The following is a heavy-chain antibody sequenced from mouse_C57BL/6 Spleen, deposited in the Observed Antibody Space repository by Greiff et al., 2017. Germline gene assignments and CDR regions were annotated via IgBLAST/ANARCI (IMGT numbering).Heavy chain of an antibody. V-gene: IGHV1-81*01. CDR1: GYTFTSYG. CDR2: IYPRSGNT. D-gene: IGHD1-1*01. J-gene: IGHJ2*01. Sequence: QVQLQQSGAELARPGASVKLSCKASGYTFTSYGISWVKQRTGQGLEWIGEIYPRSGNTYYNEKFKGKATLTADKSSSTAYMALRSLTSEDSAVYFCVSYYGSIFDYWGQGTTLTVSS. CDR3: VSYYGSIFDY.